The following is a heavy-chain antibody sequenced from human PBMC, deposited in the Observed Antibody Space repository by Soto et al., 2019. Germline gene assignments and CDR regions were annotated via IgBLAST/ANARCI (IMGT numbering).Heavy chain of an antibody. V-gene: IGHV3-23*01. CDR3: AKELTYYFDSSGDAFDI. CDR1: GFTISSYA. D-gene: IGHD3-22*01. CDR2: ISGSAGST. J-gene: IGHJ3*02. Sequence: PWGTLTRACSSSGFTISSYAMRCVCPTPGSGLEWVSGISGSAGSTHYAGSVKGRFTVSRENSKNTLYLQMNSLRAEDTAVYYCAKELTYYFDSSGDAFDIWGQGTMVTVSS.